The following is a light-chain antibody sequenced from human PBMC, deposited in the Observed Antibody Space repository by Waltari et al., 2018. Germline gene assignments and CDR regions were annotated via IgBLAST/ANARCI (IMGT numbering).Light chain of an antibody. Sequence: DIQMTQSPSSLSASVADRVTITCRASQSISRYLNWYQQKPGKAPKLLIYAASSLQSGVPSRFSGSGSGTDFTLTISSLQPEDFATYYCQQSYSAPPLTFGGGTKVEIK. J-gene: IGKJ4*01. CDR1: QSISRY. CDR3: QQSYSAPPLT. V-gene: IGKV1-39*01. CDR2: AAS.